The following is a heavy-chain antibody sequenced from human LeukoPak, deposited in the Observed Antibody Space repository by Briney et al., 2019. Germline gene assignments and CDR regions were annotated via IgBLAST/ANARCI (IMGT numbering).Heavy chain of an antibody. CDR2: KWYDGSNK. V-gene: IGHV3-33*01. CDR1: GFTFSSYG. D-gene: IGHD6-13*01. J-gene: IGHJ5*02. Sequence: PGRSLRLSRAASGFTFSSYGMHWVRQAPGKGLEWVAVKWYDGSNKYYADSVKGRFTISRDNSKNTLYLQMNSLRAEDTAEYYFARGSSAAGTGGFDPWGQGTLVTVSS. CDR3: ARGSSAAGTGGFDP.